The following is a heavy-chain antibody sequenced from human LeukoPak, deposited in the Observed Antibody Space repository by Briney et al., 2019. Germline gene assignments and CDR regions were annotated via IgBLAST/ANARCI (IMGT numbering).Heavy chain of an antibody. J-gene: IGHJ6*02. V-gene: IGHV3-21*03. CDR1: GFTFSSYS. CDR2: VSSTSSYI. CDR3: ALNYYASGSSRYYYYYYGMDV. Sequence: GGSLRLSCAASGFTFSSYSVNWVRQAAGKGLEWVSSVSSTSSYIYYADSVKGRFTISRDNAKNSLYLQMNSLRAEDTAVYYCALNYYASGSSRYYYYYYGMDVWGQGTTVTVSS. D-gene: IGHD3-10*01.